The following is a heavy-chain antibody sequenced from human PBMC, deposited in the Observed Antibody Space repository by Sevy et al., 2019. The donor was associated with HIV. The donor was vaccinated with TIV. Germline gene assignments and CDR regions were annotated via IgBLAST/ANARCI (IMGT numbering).Heavy chain of an antibody. V-gene: IGHV1-18*01. CDR1: GYTFSSYG. D-gene: IGHD3-10*01. CDR2: ISDYNGYT. J-gene: IGHJ6*02. Sequence: ASVKVSCKASGYTFSSYGIRWVRQAPGQGLEWMGWISDYNGYTNYAHKFQGRVTMSTETSTRTAYMELRSLGSDDTAVYFCAREGYYYRSGTYRPPNYYGMDVWGQGTAVTVSS. CDR3: AREGYYYRSGTYRPPNYYGMDV.